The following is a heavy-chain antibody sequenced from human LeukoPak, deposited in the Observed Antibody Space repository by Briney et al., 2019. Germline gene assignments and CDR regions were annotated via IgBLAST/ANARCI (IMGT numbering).Heavy chain of an antibody. J-gene: IGHJ4*02. CDR2: IDGTGGST. D-gene: IGHD3-10*01. V-gene: IGHV3-23*01. CDR3: AKLANYYYGSGSYLFDY. Sequence: GGSLRLSCAASGFTFSTYGMSWVRQAPGKGLEWVSAIDGTGGSTYYADSVKGRFIISRDNSKNTLYLQMNSLRAEDTAVYYCAKLANYYYGSGSYLFDYWGQGTLVTVSS. CDR1: GFTFSTYG.